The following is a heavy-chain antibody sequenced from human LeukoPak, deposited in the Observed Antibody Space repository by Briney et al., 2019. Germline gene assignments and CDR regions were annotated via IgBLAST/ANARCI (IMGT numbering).Heavy chain of an antibody. CDR1: GYSFTGYW. D-gene: IGHD2-15*01. CDR3: ARRRMECSDGSCYPYFFDY. Sequence: GESLKISCKSSGYSFTGYWIGWVRQVPGKGLEWMGNIYPGDSDTRYSPSFQGQVAIPADKSIGTAYLQWGSLKASDTAIYYCARRRMECSDGSCYPYFFDYWGQGTLVTVSS. V-gene: IGHV5-51*01. CDR2: IYPGDSDT. J-gene: IGHJ4*02.